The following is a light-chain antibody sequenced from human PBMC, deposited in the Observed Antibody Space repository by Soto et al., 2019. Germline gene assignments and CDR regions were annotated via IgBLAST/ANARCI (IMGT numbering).Light chain of an antibody. CDR3: NSYTLSRTVV. CDR2: EVT. V-gene: IGLV2-14*01. Sequence: QSALTQPASVSGSPGQSITLSCAGTSSDIGAHNFVSWYQHHPGKAPKLIIYEVTKWPSGVSTRFSGSKAGNTASLTISGLQAEDEADYSCNSYTLSRTVVFGGGTKVTVL. J-gene: IGLJ3*02. CDR1: SSDIGAHNF.